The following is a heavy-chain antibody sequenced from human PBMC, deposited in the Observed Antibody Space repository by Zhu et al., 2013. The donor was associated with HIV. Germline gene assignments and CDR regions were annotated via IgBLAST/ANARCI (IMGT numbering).Heavy chain of an antibody. Sequence: QVLLIQSGAEVKKPGASVKMSCQASGYTFNSYLVHWVRRAPGLGLEWMGWMNPNSGHSGYAQKFQGRVTMTMKTSISTVYMELSSLRSEDTAVYYCARGRSSSSLHYYGLDVWAKGPRSPSP. CDR1: GYTFNSYL. CDR3: ARGRSSSSLHYYGLDV. J-gene: IGHJ6*02. CDR2: MNPNSGHS. V-gene: IGHV1-8*01. D-gene: IGHD6-13*01.